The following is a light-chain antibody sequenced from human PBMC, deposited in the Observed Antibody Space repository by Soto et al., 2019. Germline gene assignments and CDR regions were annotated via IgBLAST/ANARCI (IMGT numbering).Light chain of an antibody. Sequence: IVMTQAPATLYVSPGERATLSCRASQRFSSYLSWYQQRPGQAPSLLIYGASNRPNCIPARFSGSGAGTELTLTISIRQSEDFAVYYCQNYSNCPAKFGQGTKVQIK. CDR1: QRFSSY. J-gene: IGKJ1*01. V-gene: IGKV3-15*01. CDR2: GAS. CDR3: QNYSNCPAK.